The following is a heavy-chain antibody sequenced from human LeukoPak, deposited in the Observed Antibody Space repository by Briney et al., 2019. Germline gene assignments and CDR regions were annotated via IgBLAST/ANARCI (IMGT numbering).Heavy chain of an antibody. D-gene: IGHD6-19*01. J-gene: IGHJ3*02. CDR1: GFTFSSYG. V-gene: IGHV3-33*01. Sequence: GGSLRLSCAASGFTFSSYGMHWVRQAPGKGLEWVVVIWYDGSNKYYADSVKGRFTISRDNSKNTLYLQMNSLRAEDTAVYYCARGIAVAAPGPAFDIWGQGTMVTVSS. CDR2: IWYDGSNK. CDR3: ARGIAVAAPGPAFDI.